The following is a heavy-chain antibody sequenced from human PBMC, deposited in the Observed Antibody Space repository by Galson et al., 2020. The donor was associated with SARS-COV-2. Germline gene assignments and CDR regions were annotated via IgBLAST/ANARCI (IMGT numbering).Heavy chain of an antibody. Sequence: GGSLRLSCAASGFTFSSYAMHWVRQAPGKGLEWVAVISYDGSNKYYADSVKGRFTISRDNSKNTLYLQMNSLRAEDTAVYYCARDDLDSSSYYYYFDYWGQGTLVTVSS. D-gene: IGHD3-22*01. V-gene: IGHV3-30*04. CDR3: ARDDLDSSSYYYYFDY. J-gene: IGHJ4*02. CDR2: ISYDGSNK. CDR1: GFTFSSYA.